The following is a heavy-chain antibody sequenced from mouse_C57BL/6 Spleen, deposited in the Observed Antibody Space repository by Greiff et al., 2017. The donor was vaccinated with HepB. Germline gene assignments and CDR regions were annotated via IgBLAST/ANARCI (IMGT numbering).Heavy chain of an antibody. Sequence: EVQLVESGGGLVKPGGSLKLSCAASGFTFSDYGMHWVRQAPEKGLEWVAYISSGSSTIYYADTVKGRFTISRDNAKNTLFLQMTSLRSEDTAMYYCARDGNLYWYFDVWGTGTTVTVSS. CDR2: ISSGSSTI. D-gene: IGHD2-1*01. CDR1: GFTFSDYG. J-gene: IGHJ1*03. CDR3: ARDGNLYWYFDV. V-gene: IGHV5-17*01.